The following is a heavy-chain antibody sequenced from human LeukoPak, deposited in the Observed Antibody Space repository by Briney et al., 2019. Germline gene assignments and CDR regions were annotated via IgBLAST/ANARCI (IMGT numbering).Heavy chain of an antibody. J-gene: IGHJ4*02. Sequence: GGSLRLSCTASGFTFGDYAMSWVRQAPGKGLEWVGFIRSKAYGGTTEYAASVKGRFTISRDDSKSIAYLQMNSLKTEDTAVYYCTRDWAIFGVVSRPFDYWGQGNLVTVSS. CDR2: IRSKAYGGTT. CDR1: GFTFGDYA. D-gene: IGHD3-3*01. V-gene: IGHV3-49*04. CDR3: TRDWAIFGVVSRPFDY.